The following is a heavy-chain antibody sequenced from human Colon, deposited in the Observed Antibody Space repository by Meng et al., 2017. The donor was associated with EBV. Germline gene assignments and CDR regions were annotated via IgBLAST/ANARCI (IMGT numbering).Heavy chain of an antibody. J-gene: IGHJ4*02. V-gene: IGHV4-4*02. D-gene: IGHD2-21*02. Sequence: QRQESGQGLVKPSGTLSLSWAVSGGSLSSRNWWSWVRQPPGKGLGWIGESYHSGSTNYNPSLKSRVTISVDESKNQFSLRLSSVTAADTAVYYCARVGAYCGGDCYHPRWGQGTLVTVSS. CDR1: GGSLSSRNW. CDR3: ARVGAYCGGDCYHPR. CDR2: SYHSGST.